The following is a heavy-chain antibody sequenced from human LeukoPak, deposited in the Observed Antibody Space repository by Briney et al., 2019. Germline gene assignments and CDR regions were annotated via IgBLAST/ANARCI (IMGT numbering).Heavy chain of an antibody. CDR2: IRYDGSNK. J-gene: IGHJ4*02. D-gene: IGHD6-6*01. V-gene: IGHV3-30*02. CDR3: ARDRSTDFSRGYFDY. Sequence: GGSLRLSYAASGFTFSSYGMHWVRQAPGKGLEWVAFIRYDGSNKYYADSVKGRFTISRDNSKNTLYLQMNSLRAEDTAVYYCARDRSTDFSRGYFDYWGQGTLVTVSS. CDR1: GFTFSSYG.